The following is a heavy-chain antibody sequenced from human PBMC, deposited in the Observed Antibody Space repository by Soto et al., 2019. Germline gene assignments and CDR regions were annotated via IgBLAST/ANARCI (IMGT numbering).Heavy chain of an antibody. CDR2: INYSGRT. V-gene: IGHV4-30-4*01. Sequence: QVQLQESGPGLVKPSQTLSLTCSVASGSISGSDYYWSLIRQPPGKGLEWNGYINYSGRTYYKPFLESRVSISIDTSKNQFSLRLTSVTVADTAVYFCARFSTLGKGYGVDVWGQRTTVTVSS. D-gene: IGHD3-3*02. CDR3: ARFSTLGKGYGVDV. CDR1: SGSISGSDYY. J-gene: IGHJ6*02.